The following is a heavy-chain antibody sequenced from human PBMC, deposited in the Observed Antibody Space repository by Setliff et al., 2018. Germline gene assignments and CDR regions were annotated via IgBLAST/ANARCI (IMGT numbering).Heavy chain of an antibody. D-gene: IGHD3-10*01. V-gene: IGHV1-46*01. J-gene: IGHJ4*02. CDR1: GYTFTSYY. CDR3: ARAGMASLNRKGVFEY. CDR2: INIGGGSA. Sequence: GASVKVSCKASGYTFTSYYMYWLRQAPGQGPEWMGIINIGGGSASYAQKFQDRVTMTRDTSTSTVYLEVTSLGSEDTAVYYCARAGMASLNRKGVFEYWGRGTLVTVSS.